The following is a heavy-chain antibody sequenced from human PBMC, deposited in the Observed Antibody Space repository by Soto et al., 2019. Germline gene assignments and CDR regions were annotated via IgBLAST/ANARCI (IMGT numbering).Heavy chain of an antibody. D-gene: IGHD2-15*01. Sequence: SVKVTCTDSGYTLTSYARHWVRQAPGQRLEWMGWINAGNGNSKYSQKFQGRVTITRDTSASTAYMELSSLRSEDTAVYYCARDLGGWPDYWGQGTLVTVSS. CDR2: INAGNGNS. CDR3: ARDLGGWPDY. V-gene: IGHV1-3*01. CDR1: GYTLTSYA. J-gene: IGHJ4*02.